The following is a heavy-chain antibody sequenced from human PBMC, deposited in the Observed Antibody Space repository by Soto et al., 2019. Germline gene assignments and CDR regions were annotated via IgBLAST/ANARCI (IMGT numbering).Heavy chain of an antibody. CDR1: GGFVSSGNYY. D-gene: IGHD1-1*01. CDR2: MSHSGGT. V-gene: IGHV4-34*01. CDR3: ARVERGTATTVVDAFDI. J-gene: IGHJ3*02. Sequence: QVQLQQWGAGLLKPSETLSLTCAVYGGFVSSGNYYWSWIRQPPGKGLEWIGEMSHSGGTHFNPYLKSRVTTSVDTSKNQFSLKMSSVTAAATALYDCARVERGTATTVVDAFDIWGPGTMVTVSS.